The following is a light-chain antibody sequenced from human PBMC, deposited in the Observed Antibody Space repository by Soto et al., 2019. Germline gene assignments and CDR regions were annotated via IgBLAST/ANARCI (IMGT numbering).Light chain of an antibody. CDR1: QSINSF. J-gene: IGKJ4*01. CDR3: QQYSQWPLT. Sequence: EIVLTQSPGTLSLSPGEGATLSCRASQSINSFLAWYQQRRGQAPRLLIHGASNRATGIPDRFSGSGSGTDFTLTISRLESEDFAVYYCQQYSQWPLTFGGGTKVEIK. V-gene: IGKV3-20*01. CDR2: GAS.